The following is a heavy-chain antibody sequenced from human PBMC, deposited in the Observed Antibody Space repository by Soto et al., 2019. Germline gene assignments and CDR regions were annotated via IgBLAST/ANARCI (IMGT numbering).Heavy chain of an antibody. V-gene: IGHV4-34*01. Sequence: QVQLQQWGAGLLKPSETLSLTCAVYGGSFSGYYWSWIRQPPGKGLEWIGEINHSGSTNYNPSLKSRVTISVDTSRNQFSLKLSLVSAADTAVYYCARDSRFYDFWGGYYVSRGWFDPWGQGTLVTVSS. D-gene: IGHD3-3*01. J-gene: IGHJ5*02. CDR2: INHSGST. CDR1: GGSFSGYY. CDR3: ARDSRFYDFWGGYYVSRGWFDP.